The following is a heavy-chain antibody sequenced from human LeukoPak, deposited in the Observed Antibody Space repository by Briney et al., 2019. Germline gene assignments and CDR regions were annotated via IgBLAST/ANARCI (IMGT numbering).Heavy chain of an antibody. D-gene: IGHD3-10*01. Sequence: GGSLRLSCAASGFTFSNAWMSWVRQAPGKGLEWVGRIKSKTDGGTTDYAAPVKGRFTISRDDSKNKLYLQMNSLKTEDTAVYYCGRFGEMYYYYYMDVWGKGTTVTVSS. J-gene: IGHJ6*03. CDR1: GFTFSNAW. CDR3: GRFGEMYYYYYMDV. CDR2: IKSKTDGGTT. V-gene: IGHV3-15*01.